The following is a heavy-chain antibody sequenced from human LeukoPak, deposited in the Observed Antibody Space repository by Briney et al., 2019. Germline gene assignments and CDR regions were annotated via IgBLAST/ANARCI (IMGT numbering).Heavy chain of an antibody. J-gene: IGHJ4*02. CDR1: GFTFSTYW. D-gene: IGHD2-15*01. CDR2: ISSDASIA. Sequence: GGSLRLSCAASGFTFSTYWMHWVRQDPGKGLVWVSRISSDASIASYADPVKGRFTISRDNAKNTLYLQMNSLRAEDTALYYCATSARTYLGSSLDYWGQGTLVTVSS. CDR3: ATSARTYLGSSLDY. V-gene: IGHV3-74*01.